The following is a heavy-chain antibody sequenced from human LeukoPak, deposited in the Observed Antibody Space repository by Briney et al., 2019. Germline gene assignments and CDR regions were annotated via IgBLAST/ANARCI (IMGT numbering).Heavy chain of an antibody. Sequence: SETLSLTCTVSGGSISSGGYYWSWIRQHPGKGLEWIGYIYYSGSTYYNPSLKSRVTISVDTSKNQFSLKLSSVTAADTAVYYCARDRGASDYYYYGMDVWGQGTTVTVSS. J-gene: IGHJ6*02. CDR2: IYYSGST. D-gene: IGHD5-24*01. V-gene: IGHV4-31*03. CDR1: GGSISSGGYY. CDR3: ARDRGASDYYYYGMDV.